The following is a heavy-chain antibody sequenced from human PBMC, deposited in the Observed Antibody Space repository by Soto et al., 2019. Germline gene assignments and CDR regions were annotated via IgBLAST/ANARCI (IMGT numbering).Heavy chain of an antibody. V-gene: IGHV2-5*02. CDR3: AHGGISINHGYEF. D-gene: IGHD2-2*03. J-gene: IGHJ4*02. Sequence: QITLKEPGPTRWKPTQPLTLPGTGSGFSVRSVGVAVGGIRHPPGKALEWLALIYWDDDKRYSPSLKSRLTITRDTSKNQVVLTMTNMDPVDTGTYYCAHGGISINHGYEFWGQGTLVTVPS. CDR1: GFSVRSVGVA. CDR2: IYWDDDK.